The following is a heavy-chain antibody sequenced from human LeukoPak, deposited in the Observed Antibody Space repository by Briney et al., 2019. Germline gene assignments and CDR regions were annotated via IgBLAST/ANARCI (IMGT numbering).Heavy chain of an antibody. CDR2: ISSSGSTI. CDR3: ARDGVVGASEDYYGMDV. V-gene: IGHV3-48*03. D-gene: IGHD1-26*01. Sequence: GGSLRLSCAASGFTFSSYAMSWVRQAPGKGLEWVSYISSSGSTIYYADSVKGRFTISRDNAKNSLYLQMNSLRAEDTAVYYCARDGVVGASEDYYGMDVWGQGTTVTVSS. J-gene: IGHJ6*02. CDR1: GFTFSSYA.